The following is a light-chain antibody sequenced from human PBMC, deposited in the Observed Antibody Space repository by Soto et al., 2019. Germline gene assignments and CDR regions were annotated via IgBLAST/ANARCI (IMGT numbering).Light chain of an antibody. J-gene: IGKJ2*02. CDR3: QQYNNLPCT. CDR2: GAS. Sequence: DIVKTQSPATLSVSPGERATLSCRASQRVSSNLAGYQQKPGQAPRLLIYGASTRATGIPARFSGSGSGTEFTLTISSLQSEDFAVSYCQQYNNLPCTVGQGTKLEIK. CDR1: QRVSSN. V-gene: IGKV3-15*01.